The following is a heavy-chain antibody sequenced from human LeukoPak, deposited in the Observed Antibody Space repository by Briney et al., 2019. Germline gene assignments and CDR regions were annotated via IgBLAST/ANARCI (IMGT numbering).Heavy chain of an antibody. CDR3: ARVGGFSSSSWYGSDFDY. CDR1: GYTFTGYY. CDR2: INPNSGGT. Sequence: ASVKVSCKASGYTFTGYYMHWVRQAPGQGLEWMGWINPNSGGTNYAQKSQGRVTMTRDTSISTAYMELSRLRSDDTAVYYCARVGGFSSSSWYGSDFDYWGQGTLVTVSS. J-gene: IGHJ4*02. V-gene: IGHV1-2*02. D-gene: IGHD6-13*01.